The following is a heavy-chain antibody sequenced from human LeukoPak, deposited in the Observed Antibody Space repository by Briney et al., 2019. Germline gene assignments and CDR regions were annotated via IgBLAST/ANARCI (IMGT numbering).Heavy chain of an antibody. Sequence: ASVKVSCKASGYTFTSYGISWVRQAPGQGLEWMGWISAYNGNTNYAQKLQGRVTMTTDTSTSTAYMELRSLRSDDTAVYYCARESFSLNSSGWYDPDAFDIWGQGTMVTVSS. D-gene: IGHD6-19*01. J-gene: IGHJ3*02. V-gene: IGHV1-18*01. CDR1: GYTFTSYG. CDR3: ARESFSLNSSGWYDPDAFDI. CDR2: ISAYNGNT.